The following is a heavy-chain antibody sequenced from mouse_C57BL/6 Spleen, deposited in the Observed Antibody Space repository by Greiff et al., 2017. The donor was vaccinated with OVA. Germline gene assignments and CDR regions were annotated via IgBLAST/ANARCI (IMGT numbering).Heavy chain of an antibody. D-gene: IGHD2-5*01. J-gene: IGHJ2*01. CDR2: IYPGDGDT. CDR3: AKIYYSNYDFDY. V-gene: IGHV1-82*01. Sequence: QVQLKESGPELVKPGASVKISCKASGYAFSSSWMNWVKQRPGKGLEWIGRIYPGDGDTNYNGKFKGKATLTADKSSSTAYMQLSSLTSEDSAVYFCAKIYYSNYDFDYWGQGTTLTVAS. CDR1: GYAFSSSW.